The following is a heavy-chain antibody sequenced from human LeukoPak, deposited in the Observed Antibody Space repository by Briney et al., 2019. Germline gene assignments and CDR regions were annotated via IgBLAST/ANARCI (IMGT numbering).Heavy chain of an antibody. CDR1: GASMSDHY. CDR3: ATRPGGSSWYGVFDF. CDR2: VYGSGTT. J-gene: IGHJ4*02. V-gene: IGHV4-59*11. Sequence: SETLSLTCTVSGASMSDHYWSWIRQSPGKGLEWIGYVYGSGTTNYNPSLNGRVTMSADTSKNQFSLKLTSVTPADTALYYCATRPGGSSWYGVFDFWSRGTLVTVSS. D-gene: IGHD6-13*01.